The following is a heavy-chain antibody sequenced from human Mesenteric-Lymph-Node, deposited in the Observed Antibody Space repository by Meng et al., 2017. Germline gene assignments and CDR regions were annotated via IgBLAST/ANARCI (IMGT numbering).Heavy chain of an antibody. CDR1: ASAFDSYG. Sequence: QVHLLQCGPEVKKHGAPVRGSCRASASAFDSYGISWVRQAPGQGLEWMGWFVNYGDTYPAPKFQGRVSMTTDTHTNTVFMELRSLTSDDTAVYYCARGTPGRSYCDYWGQGTLVTVSS. D-gene: IGHD3-10*01. J-gene: IGHJ4*02. V-gene: IGHV1-18*01. CDR2: FVNYGDT. CDR3: ARGTPGRSYCDY.